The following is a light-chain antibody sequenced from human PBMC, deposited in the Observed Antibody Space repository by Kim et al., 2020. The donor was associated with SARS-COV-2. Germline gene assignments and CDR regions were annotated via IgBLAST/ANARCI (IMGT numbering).Light chain of an antibody. Sequence: GRTVTIPGTRSSGCIASNHVQWYQQRPGSAPTTVIYEDSLRASGVPDRFSGSIDSSSNSASLTISGLKTEDEADYYCQSYDSRFWVFGGGTQLTVL. V-gene: IGLV6-57*03. CDR2: EDS. J-gene: IGLJ3*02. CDR1: SGCIASNH. CDR3: QSYDSRFWV.